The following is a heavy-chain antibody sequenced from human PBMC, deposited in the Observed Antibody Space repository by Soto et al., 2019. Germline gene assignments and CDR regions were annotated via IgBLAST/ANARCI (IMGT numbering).Heavy chain of an antibody. CDR3: SRHILGRFGSGSRYYYYYGMDV. J-gene: IGHJ6*02. D-gene: IGHD3-10*01. CDR1: GGSISSSSYY. Sequence: PSETLSLTCTVSGGSISSSSYYWGWIRQPPGKGLEWIGSIYYSGSTYYNPSLKSRVTISVDTSKNQFSLKLSSVTAADTAVYYCSRHILGRFGSGSRYYYYYGMDVWGQGTTVTVS. CDR2: IYYSGST. V-gene: IGHV4-39*01.